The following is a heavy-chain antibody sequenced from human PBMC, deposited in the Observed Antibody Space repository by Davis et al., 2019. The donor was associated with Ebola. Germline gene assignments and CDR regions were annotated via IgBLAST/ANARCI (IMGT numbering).Heavy chain of an antibody. V-gene: IGHV1-8*02. CDR2: MNPNSGNT. D-gene: IGHD5-18*01. CDR3: ARVLGGYGYPYYYYYYGMDV. CDR1: GYTFTSYY. Sequence: ASVKVSCKASGYTFTSYYMHWVRQAPGQGLEWMGWMNPNSGNTGYAQKFQGRVTMTRNTSISTAYMELSSLRSEDTAVYYCARVLGGYGYPYYYYYYGMDVWGQGTTVTVSS. J-gene: IGHJ6*02.